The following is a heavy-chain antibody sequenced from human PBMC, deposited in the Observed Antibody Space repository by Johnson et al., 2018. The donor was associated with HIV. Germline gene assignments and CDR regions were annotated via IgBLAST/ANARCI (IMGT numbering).Heavy chain of an antibody. Sequence: VQLVESGGGLVQPGGSLRLSCAASGFTFSSYWMTWVRQAPGKGLEWVANIKQDGSEKHYLDSVKGRFTISRDNAKNSLYLQMNSLRAEDTALYYCARDSDAFDIWGQGTMITVSS. CDR3: ARDSDAFDI. CDR2: IKQDGSEK. CDR1: GFTFSSYW. J-gene: IGHJ3*02. V-gene: IGHV3-7*05.